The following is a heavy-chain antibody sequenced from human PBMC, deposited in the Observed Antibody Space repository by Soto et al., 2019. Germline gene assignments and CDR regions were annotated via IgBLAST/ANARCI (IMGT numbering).Heavy chain of an antibody. CDR2: INHSGST. Sequence: PSETLSLTCAVYGGSFSGYYWSWIRHPPGKGLDWIGEINHSGSTNYNPSLKSRVTISVDTSKSQFSLKLSSVTAADTAIYYCARGVSNYDFWSGYSHYYYYMDVWGKGTTVTVSS. D-gene: IGHD3-3*01. J-gene: IGHJ6*03. CDR1: GGSFSGYY. CDR3: ARGVSNYDFWSGYSHYYYYMDV. V-gene: IGHV4-34*01.